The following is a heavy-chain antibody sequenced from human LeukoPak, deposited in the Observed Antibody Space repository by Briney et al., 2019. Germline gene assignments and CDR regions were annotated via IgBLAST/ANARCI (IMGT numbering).Heavy chain of an antibody. CDR3: AKQLYSSGSNWFDP. J-gene: IGHJ5*02. CDR2: IYHSGSA. D-gene: IGHD6-25*01. V-gene: IGHV4-38-2*01. Sequence: SETLSLTCAVSGYSISSGYYWGWIRQPPGQGLEWIGSIYHSGSAYYNPSLKSRVTISVDTSKNQFSLKLSSVTAADTAVYYCAKQLYSSGSNWFDPWGQGTLVTVSS. CDR1: GYSISSGYY.